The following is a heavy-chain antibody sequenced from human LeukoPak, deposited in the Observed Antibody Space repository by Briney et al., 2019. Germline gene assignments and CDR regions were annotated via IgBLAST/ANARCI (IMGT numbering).Heavy chain of an antibody. CDR3: ARDLGYGDHGY. CDR2: ISAYNGHT. J-gene: IGHJ4*02. V-gene: IGHV1-18*01. Sequence: GASVKVSCKASGYSFANFGISWVRQAPGQGLEWMGWISAYNGHTKYAQNLQGRLTMTTDTSTSTAYMELRSLRSDDTAVYYCARDLGYGDHGYWGQGTLVTVSS. D-gene: IGHD4-17*01. CDR1: GYSFANFG.